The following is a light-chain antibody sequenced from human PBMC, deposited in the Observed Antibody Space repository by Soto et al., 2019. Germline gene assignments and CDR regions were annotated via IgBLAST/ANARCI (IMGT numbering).Light chain of an antibody. CDR2: GNS. Sequence: QSVLTQPPSVSGAPGQRVTISCTGNSSNIGAGYDVHWYQQLPGTAPKLFIYGNSNRPSGVPDQFSGSKSGASASLAITGLQTEDEADYYCQSYDSSLRGVFGGGTKVTVL. CDR1: SSNIGAGYD. J-gene: IGLJ2*01. V-gene: IGLV1-40*01. CDR3: QSYDSSLRGV.